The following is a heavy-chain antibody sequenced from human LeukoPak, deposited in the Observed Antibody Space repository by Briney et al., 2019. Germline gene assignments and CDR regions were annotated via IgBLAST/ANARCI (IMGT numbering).Heavy chain of an antibody. D-gene: IGHD3-10*01. V-gene: IGHV4-59*01. CDR3: ARGYNYGSGRLDV. CDR1: GGSISSYY. J-gene: IGHJ6*04. CDR2: IYYSGST. Sequence: PSETLSLTCTVSGGSISSYYWSWIRQPPGKGLEWIGYIYYSGSTNYNPSLKSRVTISVDTSKNQFSLKLSSVTAADTAVYYCARGYNYGSGRLDVWGKGTTVTISS.